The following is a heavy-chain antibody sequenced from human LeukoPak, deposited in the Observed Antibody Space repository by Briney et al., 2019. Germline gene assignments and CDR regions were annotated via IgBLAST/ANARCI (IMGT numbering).Heavy chain of an antibody. V-gene: IGHV4-39*01. CDR2: IYYSGNI. J-gene: IGHJ5*02. CDR1: GGSMSSSSYY. CDR3: ARPLVMTGRFDP. Sequence: PSETLSLTCTVSGGSMSSSSYYWGWIRQPPGKGLEWIGTIYYSGNIYYNPSLKSRVTISVDTSKNQFSLKLSSVTATDTAVYYCARPLVMTGRFDPWGQGTLVTVSS. D-gene: IGHD2-21*02.